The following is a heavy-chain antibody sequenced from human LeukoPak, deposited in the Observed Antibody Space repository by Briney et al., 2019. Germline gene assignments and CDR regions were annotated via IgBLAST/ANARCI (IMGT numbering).Heavy chain of an antibody. CDR1: GDSVSRNSAA. D-gene: IGHD3-10*01. J-gene: IGHJ4*02. CDR2: TYYGFKWYN. CDR3: ARDYVTAYGSGNFDY. Sequence: SQTLSLTCAISGDSVSRNSAAWNWIRQSPSRGLEWLGRTYYGFKWYNDYSVSVKSRITMNPHTSKNQFSLQLTSVTPEDTAVYYCARDYVTAYGSGNFDYWGQGPLVTVSS. V-gene: IGHV6-1*01.